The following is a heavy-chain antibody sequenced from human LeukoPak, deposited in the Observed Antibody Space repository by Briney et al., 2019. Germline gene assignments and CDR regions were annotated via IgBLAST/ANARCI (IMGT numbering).Heavy chain of an antibody. CDR1: GFIFSNYA. Sequence: GGSLRLSCAASGFIFSNYAMNWVRQAPGKGLEWVSVISDSGGSTYYADSVKGRFTISRDNSKNMLYLQMNSLRAEDTAAYLCVRSAVIPDNWFDPWGQGTLVTVSS. D-gene: IGHD2/OR15-2a*01. CDR3: VRSAVIPDNWFDP. J-gene: IGHJ5*02. CDR2: ISDSGGST. V-gene: IGHV3-23*01.